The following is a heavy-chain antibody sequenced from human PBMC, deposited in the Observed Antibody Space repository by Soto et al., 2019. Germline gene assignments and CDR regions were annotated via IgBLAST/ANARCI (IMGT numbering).Heavy chain of an antibody. CDR3: ARDTTTDSSGYYYSPNNFDY. D-gene: IGHD3-22*01. J-gene: IGHJ4*02. CDR1: GFTFSSYS. CDR2: ISSSSSYI. V-gene: IGHV3-21*01. Sequence: GGSLRLSCAASGFTFSSYSMNWVRQAPGKGLEWVSSISSSSSYIYYADSVKGRFTISRDNAKNSLYLQMNSLRAEDTAVYYCARDTTTDSSGYYYSPNNFDYWGQGTLVTVSS.